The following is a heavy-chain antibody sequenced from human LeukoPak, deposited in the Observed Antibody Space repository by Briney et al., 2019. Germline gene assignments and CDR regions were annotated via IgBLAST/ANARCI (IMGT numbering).Heavy chain of an antibody. J-gene: IGHJ4*02. D-gene: IGHD3-22*01. CDR2: ISAYNGNT. CDR3: ARDPQTYYYDSSGYYYGLSYFDY. Sequence: ASVKVSCKASGYTFTSYGISWVRQAPGQGLEWMGWISAYNGNTNYAQKLQGRVTVTTDTSASTAYMELRSLRSDDTAVYYCARDPQTYYYDSSGYYYGLSYFDYWGQGTLVTVSS. V-gene: IGHV1-18*01. CDR1: GYTFTSYG.